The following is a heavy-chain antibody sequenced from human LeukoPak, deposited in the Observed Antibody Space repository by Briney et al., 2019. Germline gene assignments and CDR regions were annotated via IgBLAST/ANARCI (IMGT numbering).Heavy chain of an antibody. Sequence: PGGSLRLSCAASGFTFSGYAMSWVRLAPGEGLEWVSAITAGGDSTYYAESVKGRFTISRDNAQNIYLQMNSLTAEDTAVYYCVRSMSGRNDLWGQGNVVSVSS. CDR2: ITAGGDST. CDR1: GFTFSGYA. J-gene: IGHJ5*02. V-gene: IGHV3-23*01. CDR3: VRSMSGRNDL. D-gene: IGHD3-3*01.